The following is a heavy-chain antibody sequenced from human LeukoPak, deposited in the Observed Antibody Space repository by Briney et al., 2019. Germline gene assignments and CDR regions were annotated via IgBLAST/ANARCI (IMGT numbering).Heavy chain of an antibody. CDR1: GFTFSDYY. J-gene: IGHJ4*02. Sequence: GGSLRLSCAASGFTFSDYYMSWIRQAPGKGGEWVSYISSSGSTIYYADSVKGRFTISRDNAKNSLYLQMNSLRAEDTAVYYCARDIVGATSDYFDYWGQGTLVTVSS. V-gene: IGHV3-11*01. CDR2: ISSSGSTI. CDR3: ARDIVGATSDYFDY. D-gene: IGHD1-26*01.